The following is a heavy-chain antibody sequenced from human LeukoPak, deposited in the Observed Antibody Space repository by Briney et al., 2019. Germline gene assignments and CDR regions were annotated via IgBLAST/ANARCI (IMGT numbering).Heavy chain of an antibody. Sequence: QPGGSLRLSCAASGFTFSRYAMYWVRQAPGKGLEWVSDIFGSGGSTHYADSVKGRFTISRDNSKNTVYLQMNSLRAEDTAVYYCAKTTTGYSSGRFPGWPVDYWGQGTLVTVSS. CDR1: GFTFSRYA. CDR3: AKTTTGYSSGRFPGWPVDY. CDR2: IFGSGGST. D-gene: IGHD6-19*01. V-gene: IGHV3-23*01. J-gene: IGHJ4*02.